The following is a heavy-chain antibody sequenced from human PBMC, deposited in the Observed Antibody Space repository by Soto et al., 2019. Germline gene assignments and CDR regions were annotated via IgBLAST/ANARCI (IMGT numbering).Heavy chain of an antibody. Sequence: EVQLLESGGGLVQPGGSMRLSCAASGFTFSRHAMSWVRQAPGKGLVWVSTVSAFDNTYYADSVKGRCIISRDISKNKMSLQMNSLRVDDTAVYYCAKDPRAYSTNMGYYCDYCSEGSLVIVST. J-gene: IGHJ4*02. CDR1: GFTFSRHA. D-gene: IGHD6-13*01. V-gene: IGHV3-23*01. CDR3: AKDPRAYSTNMGYYCDY. CDR2: VSAFDNT.